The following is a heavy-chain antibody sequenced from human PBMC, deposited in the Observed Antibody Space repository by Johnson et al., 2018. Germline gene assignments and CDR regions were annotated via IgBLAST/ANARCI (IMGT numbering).Heavy chain of an antibody. V-gene: IGHV3-30*04. CDR1: GFTFNTYA. CDR2: ISYDGREK. J-gene: IGHJ3*02. D-gene: IGHD1-26*01. CDR3: ARDGGTYVVGALRAFDI. Sequence: QVQLVESGGGVVQPGRSVRLSCAASGFTFNTYAMHWVRQAPGKGLEWVAVISYDGREKYYADSVKGLFTISGDNSKNTLYLEMNSLRAEDTAVYYGARDGGTYVVGALRAFDIWGQGTMVTVSS.